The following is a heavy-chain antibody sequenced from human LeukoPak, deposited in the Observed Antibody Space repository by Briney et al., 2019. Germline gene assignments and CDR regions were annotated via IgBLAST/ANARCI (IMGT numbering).Heavy chain of an antibody. V-gene: IGHV3-11*04. CDR1: GFTFSDYY. Sequence: GGSLRLSCAASGFTFSDYYMSWIRQAPGKGLEWVSYISSSGSTIYYADSVKGRFTISRDNAKNSLYLLMNSLRAEDTAVYYCARDLPRIAAAGTTGGFDYWGQGTLVTVSS. CDR3: ARDLPRIAAAGTTGGFDY. J-gene: IGHJ4*02. CDR2: ISSSGSTI. D-gene: IGHD6-13*01.